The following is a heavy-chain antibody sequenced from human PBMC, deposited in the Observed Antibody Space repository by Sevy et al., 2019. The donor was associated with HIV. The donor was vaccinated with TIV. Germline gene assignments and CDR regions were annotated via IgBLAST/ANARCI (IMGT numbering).Heavy chain of an antibody. CDR1: GFTFSTYW. J-gene: IGHJ4*02. D-gene: IGHD3-22*01. V-gene: IGHV3-23*01. CDR3: AKEGVGYYYDSSGQFDY. CDR2: ISGSGGIT. Sequence: GGSLRLSCAASGFTFSTYWMSWVRQAPGKGLEWVSAISGSGGITYYADSVKGRFTISRDNSKNTLYLQMNSLRAEDTAVYYCAKEGVGYYYDSSGQFDYWGQGTLVTVSS.